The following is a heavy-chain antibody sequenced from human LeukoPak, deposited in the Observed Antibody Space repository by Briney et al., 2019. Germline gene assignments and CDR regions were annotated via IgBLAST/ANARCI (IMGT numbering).Heavy chain of an antibody. CDR3: ARHVGSENYPRYFDY. V-gene: IGHV4-4*02. CDR1: GGSISSPNW. Sequence: QVQLQESGPGLVKPSGTLSLTCAVSGGSISSPNWWSWVRQPPGKGLEWIREIYHSGSTNYNSSLKSRVTISVDKSKNQFSLKLSSVTAADTALYYCARHVGSENYPRYFDYWGQGTLVTVSS. CDR2: IYHSGST. D-gene: IGHD1-26*01. J-gene: IGHJ4*02.